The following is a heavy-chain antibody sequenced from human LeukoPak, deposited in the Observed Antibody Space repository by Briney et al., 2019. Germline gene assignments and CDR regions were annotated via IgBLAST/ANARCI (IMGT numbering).Heavy chain of an antibody. CDR2: ISGSGGST. Sequence: GGSLRLSCAASGFTFSSYAMSWVRQAPGKGLEWVSAISGSGGSTYYADSVKGRFTISRDNSKNTLYLQMNSLRAEDTAVYYCAKDLSPFAIVVVPAASFDYWGQGTLVTVSS. V-gene: IGHV3-23*01. CDR1: GFTFSSYA. J-gene: IGHJ4*02. D-gene: IGHD2-2*01. CDR3: AKDLSPFAIVVVPAASFDY.